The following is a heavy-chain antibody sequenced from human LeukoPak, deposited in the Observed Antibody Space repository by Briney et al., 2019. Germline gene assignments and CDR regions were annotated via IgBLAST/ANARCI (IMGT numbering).Heavy chain of an antibody. CDR2: IYPGDSDT. CDR1: GYSFTSYW. Sequence: GESLKISCKGSGYSFTSYWIGWVRQMPGKGLEWMGIIYPGDSDTRYSPSFQGQVTISADKSISTAYLQWSSLKASDTAMYYCARKYCGGDCRKKHFDYWGQGTLVTVSS. D-gene: IGHD2-21*02. V-gene: IGHV5-51*01. J-gene: IGHJ4*02. CDR3: ARKYCGGDCRKKHFDY.